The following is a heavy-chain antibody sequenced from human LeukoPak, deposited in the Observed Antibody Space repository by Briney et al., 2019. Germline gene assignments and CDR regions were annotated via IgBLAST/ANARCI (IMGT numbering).Heavy chain of an antibody. CDR1: GFTFSSYS. Sequence: PGGSLTLSCAASGFTFSSYSMNWIRQAPGKGLELVSSISSSSSYIYSADSLKGRFTISRDNAKNSLYLQMNSLRAEDTAVYYCARSIGEEAAVLLGAWFDPWGQGTLVTVSS. D-gene: IGHD6-13*01. CDR2: ISSSSSYI. V-gene: IGHV3-21*01. CDR3: ARSIGEEAAVLLGAWFDP. J-gene: IGHJ5*02.